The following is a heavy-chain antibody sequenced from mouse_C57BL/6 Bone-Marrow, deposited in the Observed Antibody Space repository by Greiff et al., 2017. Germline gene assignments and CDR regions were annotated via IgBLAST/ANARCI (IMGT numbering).Heavy chain of an antibody. CDR3: ATYGSSYWYFDV. CDR2: IYPSDSET. CDR1: GYTFTSYW. J-gene: IGHJ1*03. Sequence: QVQLQQSGAELVRPGSSVKLSCKASGYTFTSYWMDWVKQRPGQGLEWIGNIYPSDSETHYNQKFKDKATLTVDKSSSTAYMQLSSLTSEDSAVYYCATYGSSYWYFDVWGTGTTVTVSS. V-gene: IGHV1-61*01. D-gene: IGHD1-1*01.